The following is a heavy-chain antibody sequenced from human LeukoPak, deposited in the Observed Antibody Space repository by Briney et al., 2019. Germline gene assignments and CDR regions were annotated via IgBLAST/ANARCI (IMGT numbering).Heavy chain of an antibody. Sequence: SVKVSCKASGGTFLSSTISWVRQAPGQGLEWMGGIIPIFGTANYAQKFQGRVTITADESTSTAYMELSSLRSEDTAVYYCARAEWGGGSGRSDYWGQGTLVTVSS. J-gene: IGHJ4*02. D-gene: IGHD2-15*01. CDR1: GGTFLSST. V-gene: IGHV1-69*13. CDR3: ARAEWGGGSGRSDY. CDR2: IIPIFGTA.